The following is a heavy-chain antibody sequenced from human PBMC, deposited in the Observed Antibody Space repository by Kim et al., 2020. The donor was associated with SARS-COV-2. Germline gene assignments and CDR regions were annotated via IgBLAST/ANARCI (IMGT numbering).Heavy chain of an antibody. CDR2: IYYSGST. D-gene: IGHD2-15*01. Sequence: SETLSLTCTVSGGSISSYYWSWIRQPPGKGLEWIGYIYYSGSTNYNPSLKSRVTISVDTSKNQFSLKLSSVTAADTAAYYCARGAVVAATLGWFDPWGQGTLVTVSS. CDR1: GGSISSYY. J-gene: IGHJ5*02. CDR3: ARGAVVAATLGWFDP. V-gene: IGHV4-59*13.